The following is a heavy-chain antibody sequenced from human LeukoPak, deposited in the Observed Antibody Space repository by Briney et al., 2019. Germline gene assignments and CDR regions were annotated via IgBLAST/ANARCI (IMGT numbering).Heavy chain of an antibody. J-gene: IGHJ4*02. CDR1: GGSFSGYY. CDR2: INHSGST. CDR3: ARHPFDY. V-gene: IGHV4-34*01. Sequence: SETLSLTCAVYGGSFSGYYWSWIRQPPGKGLEWIWEINHSGSTNYNPSLKSRVTISVDTSKNQFSLKLSSVTAADTAVYYCARHPFDYWGQGTLVTVSS.